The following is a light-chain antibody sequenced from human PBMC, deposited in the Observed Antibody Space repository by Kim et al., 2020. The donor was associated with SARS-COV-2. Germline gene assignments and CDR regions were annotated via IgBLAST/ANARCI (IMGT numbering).Light chain of an antibody. CDR3: NSRDSSGNHYV. V-gene: IGLV3-19*01. CDR1: SLRSYY. J-gene: IGLJ1*01. CDR2: GKN. Sequence: AVGQKFRITCQGDSLRSYYASWDQQKPGQAPVLVIYGKNNRPSGIPDRFSGSSSGNTASLTITGAQAEDEADYYCNSRDSSGNHYVFGTGTKVTVL.